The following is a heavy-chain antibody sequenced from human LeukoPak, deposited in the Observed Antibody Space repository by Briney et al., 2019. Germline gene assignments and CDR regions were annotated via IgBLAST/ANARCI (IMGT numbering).Heavy chain of an antibody. CDR2: IYDSGST. Sequence: SETLSLTCTVSGGSIRSSYYYWGWIRQPPGKGLEWIGSIYDSGSTYYNPSLKSRVTISVDTSKNQFSLKLNSVTASHPSVYYCARHYGPWGQGPLVTVSS. CDR3: ARHYGP. D-gene: IGHD3-16*01. V-gene: IGHV4-39*01. CDR1: GGSIRSSYYY. J-gene: IGHJ5*02.